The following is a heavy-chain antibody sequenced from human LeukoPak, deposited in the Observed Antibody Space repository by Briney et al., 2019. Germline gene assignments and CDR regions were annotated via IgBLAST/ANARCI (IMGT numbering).Heavy chain of an antibody. CDR3: ARSDYYDSGSYFDY. CDR1: GFTFSSYA. D-gene: IGHD3-22*01. CDR2: ISYDGSNK. V-gene: IGHV3-30-3*01. Sequence: GRSLRLSCAASGFTFSSYAMHWVRQAPGKGLEWVAFISYDGSNKYYADSVKGRFTISRDNSKNTLYLQMNSLRAEDTAVYYCARSDYYDSGSYFDYWGQGTLVTVSS. J-gene: IGHJ4*02.